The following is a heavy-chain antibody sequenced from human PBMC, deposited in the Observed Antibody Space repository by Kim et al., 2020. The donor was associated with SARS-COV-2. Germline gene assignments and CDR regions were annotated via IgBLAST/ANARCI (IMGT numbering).Heavy chain of an antibody. CDR3: AKGYQPLLYFTGVDY. CDR2: ISYDGSNK. CDR1: GFTFSSYG. Sequence: GGSLRLSCAASGFTFSSYGMHWVRQAPGKGLEWVAVISYDGSNKYYADSVKGRFTISRDNSKNTLYLQMNSLRAEDTAVYYCAKGYQPLLYFTGVDYWGQGTLVTVSS. D-gene: IGHD2-2*02. V-gene: IGHV3-30*18. J-gene: IGHJ4*02.